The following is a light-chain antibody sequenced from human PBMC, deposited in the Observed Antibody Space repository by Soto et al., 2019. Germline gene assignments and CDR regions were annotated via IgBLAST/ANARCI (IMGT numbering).Light chain of an antibody. CDR1: QSLLHSDGYNY. CDR2: LVS. CDR3: MQALQTPRT. J-gene: IGKJ1*01. V-gene: IGKV2-28*01. Sequence: DVVMTQSPLSLPVTPGEPASISCRSSQSLLHSDGYNYLDWYLQKPGQSPQLLIYLVSNRDSGVPDRFSGSGSGTDFTLKISRVEAEDVGVYYCMQALQTPRTFGQGTKVEIK.